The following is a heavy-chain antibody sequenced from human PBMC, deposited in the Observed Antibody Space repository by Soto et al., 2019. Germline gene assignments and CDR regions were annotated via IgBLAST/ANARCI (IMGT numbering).Heavy chain of an antibody. J-gene: IGHJ4*02. CDR2: IKGDGTNT. CDR3: ARGLSGYYGFDY. CDR1: GFTFSSYW. Sequence: GGSLRLSCAASGFTFSSYWMHWVRQVPGKGLVWVARIKGDGTNTGYADSVKGRFTISRDNVKNTLYLQMNSLRAEDTAVYYCARGLSGYYGFDYWGQGTLVTVSS. D-gene: IGHD5-12*01. V-gene: IGHV3-74*01.